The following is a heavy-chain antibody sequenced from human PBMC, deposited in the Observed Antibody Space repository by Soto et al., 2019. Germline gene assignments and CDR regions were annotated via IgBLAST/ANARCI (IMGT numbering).Heavy chain of an antibody. J-gene: IGHJ6*02. V-gene: IGHV3-53*01. D-gene: IGHD6-6*01. CDR1: GFTVSSNY. Sequence: GGSLRLSCAASGFTVSSNYMSWVRQAPGKGLEWVSVTYSGGSTYYADSVKGRFTISRDNSKNTLYLQMNSLRAEDTAVYYCARSRIAAPYGMDVWGQGATVTVSS. CDR2: TYSGGST. CDR3: ARSRIAAPYGMDV.